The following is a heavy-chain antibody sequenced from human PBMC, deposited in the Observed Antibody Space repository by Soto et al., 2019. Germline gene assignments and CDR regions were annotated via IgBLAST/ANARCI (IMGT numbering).Heavy chain of an antibody. J-gene: IGHJ6*02. CDR1: GYRFSSYW. V-gene: IGHV5-51*01. Sequence: GEALKISCKGSGYRFSSYWIGWGRQMPGKRLEGMGIIYPGDSNTRYSPSLQGQVTISVDKSISTAYLQWSSLKATDTAMYYCARHAYDFWSGHPNPRYYYGMDVWGQGTTVTVSS. CDR2: IYPGDSNT. D-gene: IGHD3-3*01. CDR3: ARHAYDFWSGHPNPRYYYGMDV.